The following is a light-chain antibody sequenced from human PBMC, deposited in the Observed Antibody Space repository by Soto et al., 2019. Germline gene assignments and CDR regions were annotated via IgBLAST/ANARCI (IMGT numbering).Light chain of an antibody. V-gene: IGKV1-39*01. CDR2: TAS. J-gene: IGKJ2*03. Sequence: DIQVTQSPSSLSASVGDRVTITCRASQNIRTYLNWYQQRPGKPPKFLIHTASTLHSWVTSKFSGSGSGTDFTLTISSLQPEDFATYYCQQTYSARNSFGPGTKLEIK. CDR1: QNIRTY. CDR3: QQTYSARNS.